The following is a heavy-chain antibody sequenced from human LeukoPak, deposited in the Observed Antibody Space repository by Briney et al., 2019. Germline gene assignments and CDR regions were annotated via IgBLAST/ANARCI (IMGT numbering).Heavy chain of an antibody. CDR2: ISGSGGST. CDR3: ASLWFGELIPYYFDY. CDR1: GFTFSSYA. V-gene: IGHV3-23*01. J-gene: IGHJ4*02. D-gene: IGHD3-10*01. Sequence: GGSLRLSCAASGFTFSSYAMSWVRQAPGKGLEWVSAISGSGGSTYYADSVKGRFTISRDNSKNTLYLQMNSLRAEDTAVYYCASLWFGELIPYYFDYWGQGTLVTVSS.